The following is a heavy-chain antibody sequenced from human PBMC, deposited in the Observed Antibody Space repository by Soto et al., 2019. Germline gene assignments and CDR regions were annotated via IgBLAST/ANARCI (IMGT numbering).Heavy chain of an antibody. Sequence: GGSLRLSCAASGFTFSSYAMHWVRQAPGKGLEWVAVISYDGSNKYYADSVKGRFAISRDNSKNTLYLQMNSLRAEDTAVYYCARDHPKIPGDVSYYYGMDVWGQGTTVTVSS. CDR3: ARDHPKIPGDVSYYYGMDV. CDR1: GFTFSSYA. V-gene: IGHV3-30*09. D-gene: IGHD2-21*02. J-gene: IGHJ6*02. CDR2: ISYDGSNK.